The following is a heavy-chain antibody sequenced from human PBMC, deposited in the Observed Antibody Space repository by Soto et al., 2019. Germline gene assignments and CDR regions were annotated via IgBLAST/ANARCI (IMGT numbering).Heavy chain of an antibody. CDR2: ISAYNGNT. J-gene: IGHJ6*02. D-gene: IGHD3-3*01. V-gene: IGHV1-18*01. Sequence: ASVKVSCKASGYTFTSYGISWVRQAPGQGLEWMGWISAYNGNTNYAQKLQGRVTMTTDTPTSTAYMELRSLRSDDTAVYYCARAPTRKYYDFWSGFLEYGMDVWGQGTTVTVSS. CDR3: ARAPTRKYYDFWSGFLEYGMDV. CDR1: GYTFTSYG.